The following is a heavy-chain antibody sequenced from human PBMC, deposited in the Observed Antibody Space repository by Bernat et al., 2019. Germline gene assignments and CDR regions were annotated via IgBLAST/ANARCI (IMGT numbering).Heavy chain of an antibody. CDR3: ALDWGLYYFDD. CDR1: GFTFSSYE. V-gene: IGHV3-48*03. CDR2: IGSSGSAK. Sequence: EVQLVESGGGLVQPGGSLRLSCAASGFTFSSYEMNWVRQAPGKGLEWVSYIGSSGSAKYYADSVKGRFTISRDNAKNSLYLQMNSLRAEDTAVNYCALDWGLYYFDDWGQGTLVTVSS. J-gene: IGHJ4*02. D-gene: IGHD3-16*01.